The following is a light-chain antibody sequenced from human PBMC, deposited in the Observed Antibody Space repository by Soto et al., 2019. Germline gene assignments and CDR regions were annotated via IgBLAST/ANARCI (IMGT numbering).Light chain of an antibody. CDR1: QSVGNN. J-gene: IGKJ4*01. CDR2: AAS. Sequence: EIVVTQSPATLSVSPGERATLSCRASQSVGNNFAWYQQKPGQAPRLLIFAASTRATGVPARFSGSGSGTVFTLTISSLQSEDFAVYCCQQYGDWPLTFGGGAKVEIE. V-gene: IGKV3-15*01. CDR3: QQYGDWPLT.